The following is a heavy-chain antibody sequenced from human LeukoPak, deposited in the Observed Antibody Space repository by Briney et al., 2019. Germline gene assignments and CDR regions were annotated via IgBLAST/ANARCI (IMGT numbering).Heavy chain of an antibody. CDR3: ARAPLGGGWPFHGMDV. CDR1: GSNFITYW. V-gene: IGHV5-51*01. Sequence: GEPLQISFKGSGSNFITYWIAWVRPMPGKGLEWMGIIYPGDSDTRYSPSFQGQVTISADKSISTAYLQWSSLKASDTAMYYCARAPLGGGWPFHGMDVWGKGTTVTVSS. J-gene: IGHJ6*04. D-gene: IGHD6-19*01. CDR2: IYPGDSDT.